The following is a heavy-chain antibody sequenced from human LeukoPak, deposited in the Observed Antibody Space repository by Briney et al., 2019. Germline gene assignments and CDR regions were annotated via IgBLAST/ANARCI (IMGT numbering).Heavy chain of an antibody. J-gene: IGHJ4*02. CDR3: ARDMREGVVVVPAAIVDY. CDR2: INPNSGGT. Sequence: GASVKVSCKASGYTFTGYYMHWVRQAPGQGLEWMGWINPNSGGTNYAQKFQGRVTMTRDTSISTAYMELSRLRSDDAAVYYCARDMREGVVVVPAAIVDYWGQGTLVTVSS. CDR1: GYTFTGYY. V-gene: IGHV1-2*02. D-gene: IGHD2-2*01.